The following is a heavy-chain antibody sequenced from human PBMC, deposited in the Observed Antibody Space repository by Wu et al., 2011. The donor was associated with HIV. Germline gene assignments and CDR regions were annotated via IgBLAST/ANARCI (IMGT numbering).Heavy chain of an antibody. CDR1: GYTFTGYY. V-gene: IGHV1-2*02. D-gene: IGHD6-6*01. Sequence: QVQLVQSGAEVKKPGASVKVSCKASGYTFTGYYIHWVRQAPGQGLEWMGWINPNSGGTNYAQKFQGRVTMTRDTSISTAYMDLSRLKSDDTAVYYCARDPYTTSFYYYYYMDVWGKGTTVTVSS. CDR3: ARDPYTTSFYYYYYMDV. J-gene: IGHJ6*03. CDR2: INPNSGGT.